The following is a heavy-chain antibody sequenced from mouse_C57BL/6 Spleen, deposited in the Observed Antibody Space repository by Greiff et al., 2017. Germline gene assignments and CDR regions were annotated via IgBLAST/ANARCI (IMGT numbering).Heavy chain of an antibody. J-gene: IGHJ2*01. Sequence: VQLQQPGAELVRPGSSVKLSCKASGYTFTSYWMHWVKQRPIQGLEWIGNIDPSDSETHYNQKFKDKATLTVDKSSSTAYMQLSSLTSEDSAVYYCARDSNYVGDYWGQGTTLTVSS. CDR3: ARDSNYVGDY. D-gene: IGHD2-5*01. V-gene: IGHV1-52*01. CDR2: IDPSDSET. CDR1: GYTFTSYW.